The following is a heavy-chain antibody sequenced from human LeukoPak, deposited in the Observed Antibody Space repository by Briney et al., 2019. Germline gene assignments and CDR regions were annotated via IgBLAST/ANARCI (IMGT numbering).Heavy chain of an antibody. V-gene: IGHV1-46*01. Sequence: GASVKVSCKTSGYSFTSYNLHWVRQAPGQRLEWMGIIKPSGGNTNYAQKFQGRVTMTRDTSTSTVYMELSSLKSEDTAVYYCAAVAATPNYYYYMDVWGKGTTVTISS. CDR2: IKPSGGNT. J-gene: IGHJ6*03. D-gene: IGHD2-15*01. CDR1: GYSFTSYN. CDR3: AAVAATPNYYYYMDV.